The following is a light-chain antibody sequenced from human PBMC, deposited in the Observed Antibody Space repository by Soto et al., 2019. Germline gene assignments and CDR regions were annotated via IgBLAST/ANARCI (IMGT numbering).Light chain of an antibody. Sequence: DIQMTQSPSSLSASVGDRVTITCRASQSITTYLNWYQHKPGKAPKLLIYKASTLKSGVPSRFSGSGSGTEFTLTISSLQPDDFATYYCQHYNSYSEAFGQGTKVDNK. J-gene: IGKJ1*01. CDR1: QSITTY. CDR3: QHYNSYSEA. V-gene: IGKV1-5*03. CDR2: KAS.